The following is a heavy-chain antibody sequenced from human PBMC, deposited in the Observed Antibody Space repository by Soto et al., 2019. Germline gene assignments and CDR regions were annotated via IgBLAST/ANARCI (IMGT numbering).Heavy chain of an antibody. Sequence: GGSLRLSCAASGFIFSNYAMHWVRRAPGKGLEWVGLISYDGSNKYYADSMKGRFTISRDNAKNTLFLQMNSLRPEDTAVYHCAKEVGDRSAYYYHTNWFDPWGQGTLVTVYS. J-gene: IGHJ5*02. CDR3: AKEVGDRSAYYYHTNWFDP. D-gene: IGHD3-22*01. V-gene: IGHV3-30*18. CDR1: GFIFSNYA. CDR2: ISYDGSNK.